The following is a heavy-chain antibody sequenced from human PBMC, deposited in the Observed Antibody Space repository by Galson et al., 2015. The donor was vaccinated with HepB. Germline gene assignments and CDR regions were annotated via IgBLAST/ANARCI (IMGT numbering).Heavy chain of an antibody. CDR1: GGSMNDYY. CDR3: ARVVGQWLIHDAFDL. Sequence: ETLSLTCTVSGGSMNDYYWTWIRQPPGKGLEWIGHVYYTGSTQYNPSLKSRVTISLDTSKNQFSLKLTSLTVADTAVYFCARVVGQWLIHDAFDLWGQGTLVTVSS. J-gene: IGHJ3*01. CDR2: VYYTGST. D-gene: IGHD6-19*01. V-gene: IGHV4-59*01.